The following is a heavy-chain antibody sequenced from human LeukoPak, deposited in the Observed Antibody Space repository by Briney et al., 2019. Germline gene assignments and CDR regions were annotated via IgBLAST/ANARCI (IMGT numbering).Heavy chain of an antibody. V-gene: IGHV4-39*01. CDR2: IYYSGST. D-gene: IGHD3-22*01. Sequence: SETLSLTCTVSGGSISSSSYYWGWIRQPPGKGLEWIGSIYYSGSTYYNPSLKSRVTISVDTSKNQFSLKLSSVTAADTAVYYCARLRDSSGFYSRVWGQGTLVTVSS. J-gene: IGHJ4*02. CDR3: ARLRDSSGFYSRV. CDR1: GGSISSSSYY.